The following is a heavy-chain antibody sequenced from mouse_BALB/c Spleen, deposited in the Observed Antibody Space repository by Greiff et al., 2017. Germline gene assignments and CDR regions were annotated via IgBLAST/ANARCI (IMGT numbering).Heavy chain of an antibody. CDR1: GYTFTSYW. D-gene: IGHD2-2*01. J-gene: IGHJ4*01. CDR2: IYPGNSDT. Sequence: VQLQQSGAELVKPGASVKLSCKASGYTFTSYWMHWVKQRPGQGLEWIGAIYPGNSDTSYNQKFKGKAKLTAVTSTSTAYMELSSLTNEDSAVYYCTRGLRRNYAMDYWGQGTSVTVSS. V-gene: IGHV1-5*01. CDR3: TRGLRRNYAMDY.